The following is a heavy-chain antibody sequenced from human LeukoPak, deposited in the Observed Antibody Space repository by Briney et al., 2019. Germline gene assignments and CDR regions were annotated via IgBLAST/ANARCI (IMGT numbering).Heavy chain of an antibody. J-gene: IGHJ3*02. V-gene: IGHV3-11*04. CDR3: ARLDYGDYRGAFDI. CDR1: GFTFSDYY. CDR2: ISTSVTII. Sequence: GSLRLSCAASGFTFSDYYMSWIRQAPGQGLEWVSYISTSVTIIYYADSVKGRFTISRDNAKNSLYLQMNSLRAEDTAVYYCARLDYGDYRGAFDIWGQGTMVTVSS. D-gene: IGHD4-17*01.